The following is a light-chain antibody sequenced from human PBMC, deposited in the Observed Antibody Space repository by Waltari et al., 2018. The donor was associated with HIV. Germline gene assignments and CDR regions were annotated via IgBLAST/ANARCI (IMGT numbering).Light chain of an antibody. CDR1: QTISSY. J-gene: IGKJ1*01. CDR2: GAS. CDR3: QQSFSTPWT. Sequence: DSQMTKSPSPLSASVGARVTIPCRASQTISSYLNWYQQKLGKAPKRLIYGASSLQSGVPSRFSGSGSGTAFTLTISSLQPEDFATYYCQQSFSTPWTFGQGTKVEIK. V-gene: IGKV1-39*01.